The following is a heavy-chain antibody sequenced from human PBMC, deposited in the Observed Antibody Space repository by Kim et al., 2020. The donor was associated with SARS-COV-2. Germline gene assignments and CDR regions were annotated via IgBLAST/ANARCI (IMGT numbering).Heavy chain of an antibody. Sequence: NDDEKWQGRVTMTRDTSISTAYMELGRLRSDDTAVYYCAREQQLEFFDYWGQGTLVTVSS. CDR3: AREQQLEFFDY. J-gene: IGHJ4*02. D-gene: IGHD6-13*01. V-gene: IGHV1-2*02.